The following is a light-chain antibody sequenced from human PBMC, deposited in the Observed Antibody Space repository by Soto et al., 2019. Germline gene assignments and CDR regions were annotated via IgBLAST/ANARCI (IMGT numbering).Light chain of an antibody. Sequence: DIQMTQSPSSLSASVGDRVTITCRASQSISNYLNWYQQKPGKAPKILIYAASTLQGGVPATFSGSGSGSYFTLTISSLQPEDFATYYCQQRYSTPPFTFGPGTKVDI. V-gene: IGKV1-39*01. CDR1: QSISNY. CDR2: AAS. J-gene: IGKJ3*01. CDR3: QQRYSTPPFT.